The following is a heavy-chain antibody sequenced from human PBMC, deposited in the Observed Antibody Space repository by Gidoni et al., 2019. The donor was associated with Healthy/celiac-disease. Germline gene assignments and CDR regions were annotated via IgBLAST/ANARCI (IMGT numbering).Heavy chain of an antibody. D-gene: IGHD4-17*01. V-gene: IGHV3-30-3*01. CDR3: ARGGFGYGGNSNDY. J-gene: IGHJ4*02. CDR1: GFTFSRYA. Sequence: QVQLVESGGGVVQPGRSLRLSCAVSGFTFSRYAMHWVRQAPGKGLEWVAVISYDGSNKYYADSVKGRFTISRDNSKNTLYLQMNSLRAEDTAVYYCARGGFGYGGNSNDYWGQGTLVTVSS. CDR2: ISYDGSNK.